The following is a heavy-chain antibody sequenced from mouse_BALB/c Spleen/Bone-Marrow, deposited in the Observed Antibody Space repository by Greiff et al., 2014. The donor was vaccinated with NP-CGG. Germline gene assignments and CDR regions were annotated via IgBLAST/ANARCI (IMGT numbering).Heavy chain of an antibody. CDR2: IDPANGNT. V-gene: IGHV14-3*02. Sequence: EVQLQQSGAELVKPGASVKLSCTASGFNIKDTYMRWVKQRPEQGLEWIGRIDPANGNTKYGPKFQGKATITADTSSNTAYLQLSSLTSEDTAVYYFAVYDYEGFAYWGQGTLVTVSA. CDR1: GFNIKDTY. D-gene: IGHD2-4*01. J-gene: IGHJ3*01. CDR3: AVYDYEGFAY.